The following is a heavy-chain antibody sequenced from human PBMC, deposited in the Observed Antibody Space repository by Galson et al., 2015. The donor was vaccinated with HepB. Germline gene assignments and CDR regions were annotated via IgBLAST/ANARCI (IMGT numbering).Heavy chain of an antibody. D-gene: IGHD3-22*01. CDR2: IYYSGST. CDR3: ANYDSSGGVDY. J-gene: IGHJ4*02. CDR1: GGSISSYY. Sequence: ETLSLTCTVSGGSISSYYWSWIRQPPGKGLEWIGYIYYSGSTNYNPSLKSRVTISVDTSKNQFSLKLSSVTAADTAVYYCANYDSSGGVDYWGQGTLVTVSS. V-gene: IGHV4-59*01.